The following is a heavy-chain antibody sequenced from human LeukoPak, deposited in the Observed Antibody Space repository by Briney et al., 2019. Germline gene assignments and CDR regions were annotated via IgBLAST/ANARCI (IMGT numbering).Heavy chain of an antibody. CDR3: AKGGKWDVTPFDY. J-gene: IGHJ4*02. D-gene: IGHD1-26*01. Sequence: GGSLRLSCAASGFTFSSYGMHWVRQAPGKGLEWVAVISYDGSNKYYADSVKGRFTISRDNSKNTLYLQVNSLRAEDTAVYYCAKGGKWDVTPFDYWGQGTLVTVSS. V-gene: IGHV3-30*18. CDR1: GFTFSSYG. CDR2: ISYDGSNK.